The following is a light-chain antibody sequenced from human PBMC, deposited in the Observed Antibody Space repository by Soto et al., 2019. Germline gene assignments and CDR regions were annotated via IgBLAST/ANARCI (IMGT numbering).Light chain of an antibody. CDR1: QSINSY. Sequence: DIQMTQSPSSLSASVGDRVTITCRASQSINSYLNWYQKKPGKAPKLLIYAASSLQSGVPSRFSGSGSGTDFTLSISSRQPEDFATYYCQQSWTFGQGTKVEIK. V-gene: IGKV1-39*01. CDR3: QQSWT. CDR2: AAS. J-gene: IGKJ2*01.